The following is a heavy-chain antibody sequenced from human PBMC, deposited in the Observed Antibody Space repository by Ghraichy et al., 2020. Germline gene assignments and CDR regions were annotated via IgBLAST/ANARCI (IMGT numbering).Heavy chain of an antibody. CDR3: AKYGAVTGIYYFDC. D-gene: IGHD6-19*01. CDR1: GFSFSSYA. V-gene: IGHV3-23*01. Sequence: GGSLRLSCAVSGFSFSSYAMSWVRQAPGKGVEWVSAVSSDGGNTFYADAVKRRFTISRDNSKNTLYLQMNSLEVEDTAVYYCAKYGAVTGIYYFDCWGQGTLVTVSS. CDR2: VSSDGGNT. J-gene: IGHJ4*02.